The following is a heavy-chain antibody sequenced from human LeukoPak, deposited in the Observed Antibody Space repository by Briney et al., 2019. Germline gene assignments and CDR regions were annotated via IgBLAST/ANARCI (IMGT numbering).Heavy chain of an antibody. Sequence: GGSLRLSCAASGFTFSSYWMHWVRQAPGKGLEWVSAISGSGGSTYYADSVKGRFTISRDNSKNTLYLQMNSLRAEDTAVYYCAKDPAMILALYYFDYWGQGTLVTVSS. CDR1: GFTFSSYW. V-gene: IGHV3-23*01. CDR3: AKDPAMILALYYFDY. CDR2: ISGSGGST. J-gene: IGHJ4*02. D-gene: IGHD3-22*01.